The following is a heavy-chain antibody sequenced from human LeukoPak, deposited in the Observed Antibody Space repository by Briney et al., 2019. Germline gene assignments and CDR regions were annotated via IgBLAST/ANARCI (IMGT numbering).Heavy chain of an antibody. CDR3: ARAFQSLGGLSLPDY. J-gene: IGHJ4*02. Sequence: ASVKVSCKASGYTFTNYAMNWVRQAPGQGLEWMGWIHPSTGNPTYAQGFTGRFVFSLDTSVSTTYLQISSLKAEDTAVYFCARAFQSLGGLSLPDYWGQGTLVTVSS. CDR2: IHPSTGNP. CDR1: GYTFTNYA. V-gene: IGHV7-4-1*02. D-gene: IGHD3-16*02.